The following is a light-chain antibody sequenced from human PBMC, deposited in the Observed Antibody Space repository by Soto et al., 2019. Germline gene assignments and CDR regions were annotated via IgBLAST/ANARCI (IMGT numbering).Light chain of an antibody. V-gene: IGKV3-20*01. CDR2: GAS. CDR3: QQYGSSPLT. Sequence: EIVLTQSPGTLSLSPGERATLSCRANQSVSSSYLAWYQQKPGQAPRLLIYGASRRATGIPDRVSGSGSGANFTLSISRLEPEDFAVYYCQQYGSSPLTCGGGTRVEIK. J-gene: IGKJ4*01. CDR1: QSVSSSY.